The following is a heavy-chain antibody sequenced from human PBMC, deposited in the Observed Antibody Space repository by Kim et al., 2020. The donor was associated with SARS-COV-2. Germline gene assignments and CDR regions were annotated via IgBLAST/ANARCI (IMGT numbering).Heavy chain of an antibody. J-gene: IGHJ6*02. CDR1: GFTFSNAW. V-gene: IGHV3-15*01. CDR2: IKSKTDGGTT. CDR3: TTSHDSSGYYYYYYGMDV. D-gene: IGHD3-22*01. Sequence: GGSLRLSCAASGFTFSNAWMSWVRQAPGKGLEWVGRIKSKTDGGTTDYAAPVKGRFTISRDDSKNTLYLQMNSLKTEDTAVYYCTTSHDSSGYYYYYYGMDVWGQGTTVTVSS.